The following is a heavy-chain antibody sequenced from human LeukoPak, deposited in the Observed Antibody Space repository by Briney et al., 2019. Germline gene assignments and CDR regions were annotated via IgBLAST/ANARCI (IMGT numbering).Heavy chain of an antibody. CDR3: APGLHPYY. J-gene: IGHJ4*02. D-gene: IGHD3-10*01. CDR2: ISYDGSNK. Sequence: GGSLRRSCAASGFTFSSYAMHWVRQAPGKGLEWVAVISYDGSNKYYADSVKGRFTISRDNSKNTLYLQMNSLRAEDTAVYYCAPGLHPYYWGQGTLVTVSS. CDR1: GFTFSSYA. V-gene: IGHV3-30*04.